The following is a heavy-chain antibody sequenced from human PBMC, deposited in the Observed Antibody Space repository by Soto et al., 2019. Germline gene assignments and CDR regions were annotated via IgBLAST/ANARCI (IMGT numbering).Heavy chain of an antibody. J-gene: IGHJ3*01. CDR1: GGSISDYH. CDR3: ALTGARHGGV. V-gene: IGHV4-4*09. Sequence: QVHLQESGPGLVKPSETLSLTCTVSGGSISDYHWSWIRQAPGKGLEWIGNIHSSGGTNFNPSLKSRVTISVDTTKTRFFLNLGCVPAADTAINYCALTGARHGGVWGPGKVVTVSS. CDR2: IHSSGGT. D-gene: IGHD3-3*01.